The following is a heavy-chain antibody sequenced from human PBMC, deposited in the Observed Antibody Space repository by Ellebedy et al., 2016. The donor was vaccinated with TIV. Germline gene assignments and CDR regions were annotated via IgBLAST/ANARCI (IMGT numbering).Heavy chain of an antibody. J-gene: IGHJ6*02. D-gene: IGHD1-26*01. Sequence: ASVKVSCXASGYTLSSYDMNWVRQAPGQGLEWMGIINPSGGSTTYPQKFRGRVTMTRDTSTSTVYMELSSLRSEDTAVYYCARDERATLQYYYHGMDAWGQGTTVTVSS. CDR1: GYTLSSYD. V-gene: IGHV1-46*01. CDR3: ARDERATLQYYYHGMDA. CDR2: INPSGGST.